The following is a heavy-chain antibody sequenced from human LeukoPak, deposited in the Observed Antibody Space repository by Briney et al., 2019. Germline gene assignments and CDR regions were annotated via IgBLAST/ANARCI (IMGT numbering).Heavy chain of an antibody. J-gene: IGHJ4*02. CDR2: ISARGGST. CDR3: AKGSYYDSSGSFYFDY. D-gene: IGHD3-22*01. V-gene: IGHV3-23*01. CDR1: GFTFSSYA. Sequence: PGGSLRLSCAASGFTFSSYAMSWVRQAPGKGLEWVSAISARGGSTYYADSVKGRFSISRDNSKNTLYLQMNSLRAEDTAAYYCAKGSYYDSSGSFYFDYWGQGTLVTVSS.